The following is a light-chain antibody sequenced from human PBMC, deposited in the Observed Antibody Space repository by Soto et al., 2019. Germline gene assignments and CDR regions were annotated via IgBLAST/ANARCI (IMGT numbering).Light chain of an antibody. Sequence: SVLTQPASVSGSPGQSITISCTGTSSDVGGYNYVSWYQQHPGKAPKFMIYDVSNRPSGVSNRFSGSKSGNTASLTISGIEVEDEADYYCSSYTTSNTRQIVFGTGSKVTVL. CDR2: DVS. CDR1: SSDVGGYNY. CDR3: SSYTTSNTRQIV. V-gene: IGLV2-14*01. J-gene: IGLJ1*01.